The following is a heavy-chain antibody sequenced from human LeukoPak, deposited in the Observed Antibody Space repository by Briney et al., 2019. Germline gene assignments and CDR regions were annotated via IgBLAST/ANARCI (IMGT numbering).Heavy chain of an antibody. CDR3: ATFSRSIPSATGD. J-gene: IGHJ4*02. D-gene: IGHD6-13*01. V-gene: IGHV3-7*05. CDR2: INQHGSET. Sequence: GGSLRLSCAASGFTFRSFWMSWVRQAPGKGLEWVANINQHGSETNYVDSVKGRFTISRDNAQNSLYLQMNSLRSADTAVYYCATFSRSIPSATGDWGQGTLVTVSS. CDR1: GFTFRSFW.